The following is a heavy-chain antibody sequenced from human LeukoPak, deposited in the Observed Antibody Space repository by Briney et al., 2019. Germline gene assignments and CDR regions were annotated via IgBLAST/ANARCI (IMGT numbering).Heavy chain of an antibody. J-gene: IGHJ4*02. D-gene: IGHD6-13*01. V-gene: IGHV4-38-2*02. CDR2: IYHSGST. CDR1: GYSISSGYY. Sequence: SETLSLTCTVSGYSISSGYYWGWIRQPPGKGLEWIGNIYHSGSTYYNPSLKSRVTISVDTSKNQFSLKLSSVTAADTAVYYCARGGIAAPFDYWGQGTLVTVSS. CDR3: ARGGIAAPFDY.